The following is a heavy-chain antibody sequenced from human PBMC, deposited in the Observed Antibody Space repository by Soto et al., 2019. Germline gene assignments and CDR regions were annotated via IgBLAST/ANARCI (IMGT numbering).Heavy chain of an antibody. J-gene: IGHJ5*02. V-gene: IGHV3-23*04. Sequence: EVQLVESGGGLVQPGESLRLSCAASGFTFSSHAMTWVRQAPGKGLQWVSAISGGGGSTYTADSVKGRFTISRDNSKDTVYLQMTSLRADDTAVYYCARGPEKTGTGWFDPWGQGTLVTVSS. D-gene: IGHD1-7*01. CDR1: GFTFSSHA. CDR2: ISGGGGST. CDR3: ARGPEKTGTGWFDP.